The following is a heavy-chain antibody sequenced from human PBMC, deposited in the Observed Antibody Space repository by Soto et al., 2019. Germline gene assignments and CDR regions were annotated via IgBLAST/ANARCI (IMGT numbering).Heavy chain of an antibody. Sequence: QVQLVQSGAEVKKPGSSVKVSCKASGGTFSSNAISWVRQAPGQGLEWMGGIIPIYASPNYAQNFQGRVTVTADKATSKAYLELIRLKFEGSAIYYCAVTVNGTRSPIPHWGRGTLVIVYS. J-gene: IGHJ4*02. CDR1: GGTFSSNA. CDR2: IIPIYASP. CDR3: AVTVNGTRSPIPH. D-gene: IGHD6-19*01. V-gene: IGHV1-69*06.